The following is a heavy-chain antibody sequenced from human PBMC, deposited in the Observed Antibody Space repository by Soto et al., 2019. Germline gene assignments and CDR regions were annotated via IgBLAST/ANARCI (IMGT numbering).Heavy chain of an antibody. CDR2: ISGSSGSA. V-gene: IGHV3-23*01. CDR1: GFALDSYG. Sequence: EVQLLESGGGLVQPGGSLRLSCAASGFALDSYGMSWVRQAPGRGLDWVSAISGSSGSAYYAGSVKGRFTISRDNSKKTVYLQMNSLRAEDPAIYPCARLRGVIVGGPDYWGQGTLVTVSS. J-gene: IGHJ4*02. CDR3: ARLRGVIVGGPDY. D-gene: IGHD3-16*02.